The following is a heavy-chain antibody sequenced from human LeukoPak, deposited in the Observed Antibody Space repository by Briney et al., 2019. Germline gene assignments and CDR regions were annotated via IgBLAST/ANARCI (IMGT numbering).Heavy chain of an antibody. D-gene: IGHD5-18*01. J-gene: IGHJ4*02. CDR2: ISGSGGST. Sequence: GGSLRLSCAASGFTFSSYAMSWVRQAPGKGLEWVSAISGSGGSTYYADSVKGRFTISRDNSKNTLYLQMSSLRAEDTAVYYCAKRRITAMGRDYFHYWGQGTLVTVSS. V-gene: IGHV3-23*01. CDR3: AKRRITAMGRDYFHY. CDR1: GFTFSSYA.